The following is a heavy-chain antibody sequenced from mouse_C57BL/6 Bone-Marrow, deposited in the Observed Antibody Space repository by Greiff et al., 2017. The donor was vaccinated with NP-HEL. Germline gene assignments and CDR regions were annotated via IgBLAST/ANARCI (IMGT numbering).Heavy chain of an antibody. J-gene: IGHJ4*01. V-gene: IGHV1-80*01. CDR2: IYPGDGDT. D-gene: IGHD3-2*02. CDR3: ARGLRLRSLYYAMDY. Sequence: QVQLQQSGAELVKPGASVKISCKASGYAFSSYWMNWVKQRPGKGLEWIGQIYPGDGDTNYNGKFKGKATLTADKSSSTAYMQLSSLTSEDSAVYFCARGLRLRSLYYAMDYWGQGTSVTVSS. CDR1: GYAFSSYW.